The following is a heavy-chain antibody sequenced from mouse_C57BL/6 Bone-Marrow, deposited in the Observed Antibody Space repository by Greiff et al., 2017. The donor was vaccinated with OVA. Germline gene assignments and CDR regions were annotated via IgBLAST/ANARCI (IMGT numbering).Heavy chain of an antibody. Sequence: EVQLVESGEGLVKPGGSLKLSCAASGFTFSSYAMSWVRQTPEKRLEWVAYISSGGDYIYYADTVKGRFTISRDNARNTLYLQMSSLKSEDTAMYYCTRDPDYAWYFDVWGTGTTVTVSS. CDR2: ISSGGDYI. CDR3: TRDPDYAWYFDV. V-gene: IGHV5-9-1*02. J-gene: IGHJ1*03. CDR1: GFTFSSYA. D-gene: IGHD2-4*01.